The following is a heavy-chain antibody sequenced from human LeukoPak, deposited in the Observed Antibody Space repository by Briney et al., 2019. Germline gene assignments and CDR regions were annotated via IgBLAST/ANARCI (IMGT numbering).Heavy chain of an antibody. V-gene: IGHV3-21*04. CDR1: GFTFSSYS. CDR3: AKFGDKGYYFDY. CDR2: ISSSSSYI. J-gene: IGHJ4*02. Sequence: GGSLRLSCAASGFTFSSYSMNWVRQAPGKGLEWVSSISSSSSYIYYADSVKGRFTISRDNSKNTLYLQMNSLRAEDTAVYYCAKFGDKGYYFDYWGQGTLVTVSS. D-gene: IGHD3-10*01.